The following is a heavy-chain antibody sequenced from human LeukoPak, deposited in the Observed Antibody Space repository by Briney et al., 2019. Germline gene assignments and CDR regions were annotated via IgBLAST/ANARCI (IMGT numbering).Heavy chain of an antibody. CDR1: GGSFSSYY. D-gene: IGHD3-22*01. V-gene: IGHV4-34*01. CDR3: ARGRQDVTMIVVVMTAVSYYLDV. Sequence: SETLSLTCAVYGGSFSSYYWTWIRQTPEKGLEWIGEMNPSGSTSYNPSPKSRVTISVDTSKNQFSLKLSSVTAADTAVYYCARGRQDVTMIVVVMTAVSYYLDVWGKGTTVTLS. CDR2: MNPSGST. J-gene: IGHJ6*03.